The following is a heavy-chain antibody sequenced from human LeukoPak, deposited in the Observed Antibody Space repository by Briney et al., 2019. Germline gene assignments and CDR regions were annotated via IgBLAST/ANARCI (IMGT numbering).Heavy chain of an antibody. CDR1: GYTFTSYG. V-gene: IGHV1-18*01. CDR3: ARDADSSSWYWFDP. CDR2: ISAYNGNT. J-gene: IGHJ5*02. D-gene: IGHD6-13*01. Sequence: ASVKVSCKASGYTFTSYGISWVRQAPGQGLEWMGRISAYNGNTNYAQKLQGRVTMTTDTSTSTAYMELRSLRSDDTAVYYCARDADSSSWYWFDPWGQGTLVTVSS.